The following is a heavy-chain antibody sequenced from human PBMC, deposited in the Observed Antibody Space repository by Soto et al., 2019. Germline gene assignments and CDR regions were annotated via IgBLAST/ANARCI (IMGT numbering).Heavy chain of an antibody. CDR2: ISGSGGST. J-gene: IGHJ4*02. Sequence: PGGSLRLSCAASGFTFSSYAMSWVRQAPGKGLEWVSAISGSGGSTYYADSVKGRFTISRDNSKNTLYLQMNSLRAEDTAVYYCAKGPVVVAATVGDFDYWGQGTLVTVSS. V-gene: IGHV3-23*01. CDR3: AKGPVVVAATVGDFDY. CDR1: GFTFSSYA. D-gene: IGHD2-15*01.